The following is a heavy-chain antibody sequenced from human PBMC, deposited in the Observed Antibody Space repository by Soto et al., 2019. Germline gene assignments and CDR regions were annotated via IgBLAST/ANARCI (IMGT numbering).Heavy chain of an antibody. V-gene: IGHV3-33*01. D-gene: IGHD2-21*02. J-gene: IGHJ2*01. CDR1: GFTFNKYG. CDR2: IWYDGSDK. CDR3: ARGIEDCGGDCSDFDI. Sequence: GGSLRLSCAASGFTFNKYGMHWVRQAPGKGLEWVGIIWYDGSDKYYADSAKGRFIISRDNVKKTLYLEMNRLRAEDSAIYYCARGIEDCGGDCSDFDIWGRGTLVTAPQ.